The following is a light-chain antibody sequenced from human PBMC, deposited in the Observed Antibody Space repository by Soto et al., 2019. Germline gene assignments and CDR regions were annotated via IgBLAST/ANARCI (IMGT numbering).Light chain of an antibody. CDR2: GNS. CDR3: QSYDISLSAYV. CDR1: SSNIGAHYD. Sequence: QSVLTQPPSVSGAPGQRGTISCTGSSSNIGAHYDVHWYQQLPGTAPKVLIYGNSNRPSGVPDRFSGSKSDTSASLAITGLQAEDEADYYCQSYDISLSAYVFGTGTKLTVL. V-gene: IGLV1-40*01. J-gene: IGLJ1*01.